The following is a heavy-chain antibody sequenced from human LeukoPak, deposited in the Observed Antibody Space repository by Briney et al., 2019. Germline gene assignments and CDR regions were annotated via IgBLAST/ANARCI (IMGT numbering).Heavy chain of an antibody. V-gene: IGHV3-48*04. CDR2: ISSSSSTI. Sequence: GGSLRLSCAASGFTFSSYSMNWVRQAPGKGLEWVSYISSSSSTIYYADSVNGRFTFSRDNVKSLLYLQMNNLRAEDTAVYYCARHVAAGTVDYWGQGTLVTVSS. D-gene: IGHD6-13*01. CDR1: GFTFSSYS. J-gene: IGHJ4*02. CDR3: ARHVAAGTVDY.